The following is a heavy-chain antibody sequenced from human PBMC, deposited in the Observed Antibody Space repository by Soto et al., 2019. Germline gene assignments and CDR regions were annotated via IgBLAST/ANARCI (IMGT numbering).Heavy chain of an antibody. CDR3: ARNPQGSEFEGSFEY. CDR1: GGAISSYS. D-gene: IGHD3-10*01. Sequence: LALTGNGSGGAISSYSWSWLRPPTGKGLEWIGYIYYRGSTNYNPSLKSRVTISVDTSKNQFSLKLSSVTAADTAVYYCARNPQGSEFEGSFEYWCQGTLVIVSS. J-gene: IGHJ4*02. V-gene: IGHV4-59*01. CDR2: IYYRGST.